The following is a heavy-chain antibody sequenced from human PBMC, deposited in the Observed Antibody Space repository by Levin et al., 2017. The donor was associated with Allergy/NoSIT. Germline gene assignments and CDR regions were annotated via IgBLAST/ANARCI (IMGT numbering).Heavy chain of an antibody. CDR1: GGSISSRSYY. D-gene: IGHD5-18*01. J-gene: IGHJ3*02. CDR3: AGYRRGYSYGGDAFDI. Sequence: SETLSLTCTVSGGSISSRSYYWGWIRQPPGKGLEWIGSIYYSGSTYYNPSLKSRVTISVDTSKNQFSLKLSSVTAADTAVYYCAGYRRGYSYGGDAFDIWGQGTMVTVSS. V-gene: IGHV4-39*01. CDR2: IYYSGST.